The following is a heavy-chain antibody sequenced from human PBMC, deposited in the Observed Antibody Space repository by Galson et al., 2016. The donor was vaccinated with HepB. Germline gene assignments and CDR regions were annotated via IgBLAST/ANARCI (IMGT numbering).Heavy chain of an antibody. D-gene: IGHD3-10*01. V-gene: IGHV1-46*01. CDR3: ARDRIGWFGSPTGAFDI. Sequence: SVKVSCKASGYTFTSYYMHWVRQAPGQGLEWMGIINPSGGSTSYAQKFQGRVTMTRDTSTSTVYMELSSLRSEDTAVYYCARDRIGWFGSPTGAFDIWGQGTMVTVSS. CDR2: INPSGGST. CDR1: GYTFTSYY. J-gene: IGHJ3*02.